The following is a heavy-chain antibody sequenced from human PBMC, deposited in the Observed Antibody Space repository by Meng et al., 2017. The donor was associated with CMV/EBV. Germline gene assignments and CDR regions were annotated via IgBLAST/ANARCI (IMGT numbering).Heavy chain of an antibody. Sequence: YDINWLRPSTGPELDGMGWMNPTRGNTGSAQKFQGRVTMTRNTSISTAYMELSSLRSEDTAVYYCARGATYYYDSSGYYYGGNWFDPWGQGTLVTVSS. CDR1: YD. D-gene: IGHD3-22*01. CDR2: MNPTRGNT. J-gene: IGHJ5*02. CDR3: ARGATYYYDSSGYYYGGNWFDP. V-gene: IGHV1-8*01.